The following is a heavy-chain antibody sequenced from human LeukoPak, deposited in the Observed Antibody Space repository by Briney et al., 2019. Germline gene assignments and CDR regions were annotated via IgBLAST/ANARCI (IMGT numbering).Heavy chain of an antibody. CDR1: GFTFSNYS. V-gene: IGHV3-21*01. Sequence: GGSLRLSCAASGFTFSNYSMNWVRQAPGKGLEWVSSISSSSSYIYYVDSVKGRFTISRDNAKNSLYLQMNSLRAEDTAVYYCARMYSSSWYNPTYFDYWGQGTLVTVSS. D-gene: IGHD6-13*01. CDR2: ISSSSSYI. J-gene: IGHJ4*02. CDR3: ARMYSSSWYNPTYFDY.